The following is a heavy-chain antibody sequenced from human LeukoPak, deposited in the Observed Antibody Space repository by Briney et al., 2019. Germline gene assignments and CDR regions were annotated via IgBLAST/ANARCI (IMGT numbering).Heavy chain of an antibody. D-gene: IGHD3-9*01. V-gene: IGHV4-39*01. J-gene: IGHJ6*02. Sequence: SETLSLTCTVSGGSTSSSSYYWGWIRQPPGKGLEWIGSIYYSGSTYYNPSLKSRVTISVGTSKNQFSLKLSSVTAADTAVYYCARTGPRRGGLDVWGQGTTVTVSS. CDR1: GGSTSSSSYY. CDR2: IYYSGST. CDR3: ARTGPRRGGLDV.